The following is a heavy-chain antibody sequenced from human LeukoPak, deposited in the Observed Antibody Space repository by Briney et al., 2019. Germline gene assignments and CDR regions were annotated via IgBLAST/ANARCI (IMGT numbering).Heavy chain of an antibody. CDR2: IYSDGST. J-gene: IGHJ4*02. V-gene: IGHV3-53*01. CDR3: ARDNYGDYLDY. CDR1: GFTVTYSY. Sequence: PGGSLRLSCAVSGFTVTYSYMSWVRQAPGKGLEWVSIIYSDGSTYYADSVKGRFIIPRDNSKNTLSLHMNSLRAEDTALYYCARDNYGDYLDYWGQGTLVAVSS. D-gene: IGHD4-17*01.